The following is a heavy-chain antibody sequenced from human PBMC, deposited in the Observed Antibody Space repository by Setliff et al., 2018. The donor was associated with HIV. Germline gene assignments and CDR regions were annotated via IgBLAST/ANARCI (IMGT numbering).Heavy chain of an antibody. CDR2: ISHSGST. Sequence: SATLSLTCGVSGIPIARGYSWACIRQPPGKGLEWIGTISHSGSTHYNSPLQGRISISIDTSKNQFSLTLTSVTAADTAMYYCARDQSDYNVLTGFGDFDYWGHGTLVTVSS. CDR1: GIPIARGYS. J-gene: IGHJ4*01. D-gene: IGHD3-9*01. V-gene: IGHV4-38-2*02. CDR3: ARDQSDYNVLTGFGDFDY.